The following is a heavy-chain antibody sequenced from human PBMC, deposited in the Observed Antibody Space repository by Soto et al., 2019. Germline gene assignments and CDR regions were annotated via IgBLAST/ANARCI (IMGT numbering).Heavy chain of an antibody. J-gene: IGHJ4*02. V-gene: IGHV1-3*01. CDR2: INAGNGNT. CDR3: ASPKVALY. Sequence: ASVNVSCKASGYTFTSYAIHWVRQAPGQRLEWMGWINAGNGNTKYTQKFQGRVIITRDTSAGTAYMELRSLRSEDTAVYYCASPKVALYWGQGTLVTVSS. CDR1: GYTFTSYA.